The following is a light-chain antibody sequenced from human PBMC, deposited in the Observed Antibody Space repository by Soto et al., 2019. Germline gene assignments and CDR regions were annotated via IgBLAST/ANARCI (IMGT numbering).Light chain of an antibody. J-gene: IGLJ2*01. CDR2: SNN. Sequence: QSVLTQPPSASGTPGQRVTISCSGSSSNIGSNTANWYQQVPGTAPKLLIDSNNQRPSGVPDRFSGSQSGTSASLAISGLQSEDEADYYCAAWDDSLNGVVFGGGTKLTVL. CDR3: AAWDDSLNGVV. V-gene: IGLV1-44*01. CDR1: SSNIGSNT.